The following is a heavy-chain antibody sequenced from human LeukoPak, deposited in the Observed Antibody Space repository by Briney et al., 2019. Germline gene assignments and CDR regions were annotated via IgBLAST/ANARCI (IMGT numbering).Heavy chain of an antibody. CDR1: GFTFSNYG. CDR2: ISYDGTYQ. D-gene: IGHD3-16*01. J-gene: IGHJ6*02. Sequence: GGSLRLSCAASGFTFSNYGMHWVRQAPGKGLEWVAVISYDGTYQSSADSVKGRFAISRDNAKNSLYLQMSNLRAEDTAVYFCARGGGLDVWGQGATVTVSS. CDR3: ARGGGLDV. V-gene: IGHV3-30*03.